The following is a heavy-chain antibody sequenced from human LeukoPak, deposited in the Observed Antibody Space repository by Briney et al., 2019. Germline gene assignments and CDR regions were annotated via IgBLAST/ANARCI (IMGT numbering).Heavy chain of an antibody. V-gene: IGHV4-30-4*07. CDR3: ARGSRYYDFWSGFSAGYFDY. J-gene: IGHJ4*02. CDR2: IYYSGST. D-gene: IGHD3-3*01. CDR1: GGSISSGGYS. Sequence: SETLSLTCAVSGGSISSGGYSWSWIRQPPGKGLEWIGYIYYSGSTYYNPSLKSRVTISVDTSKNQFSLKLSSVTAADTAVYYCARGSRYYDFWSGFSAGYFDYWGQGTLVTVSS.